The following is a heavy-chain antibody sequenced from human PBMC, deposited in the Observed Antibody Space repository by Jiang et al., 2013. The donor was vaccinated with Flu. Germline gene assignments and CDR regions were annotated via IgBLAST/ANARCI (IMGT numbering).Heavy chain of an antibody. CDR2: IYYSGST. V-gene: IGHV4-59*13. D-gene: IGHD1-7*01. CDR1: GGSISSYY. Sequence: PGLVKPSETLSLTCTVSGGSISSYYWSWIRQPPGKGLEWIGYIYYSGSTNYNPSLKSRVTISVDTSKNQFSLKLSSVTAADTAVYYCARVTGTTFFDYWGQGTLVTVSS. J-gene: IGHJ4*02. CDR3: ARVTGTTFFDY.